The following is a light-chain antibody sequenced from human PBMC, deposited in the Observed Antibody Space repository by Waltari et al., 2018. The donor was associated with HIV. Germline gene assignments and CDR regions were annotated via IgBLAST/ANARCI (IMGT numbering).Light chain of an antibody. CDR1: SSDVRGYNY. CDR3: SSYTSSSTVV. Sequence: QSALTQPASVSGSPGQSITISCTGTSSDVRGYNYVSWYQQHPGTAPKLMIYEVSNRPSGVSNRFSGSKSGNTASLTISGLQAEDEADYYCSSYTSSSTVVFGGGTKLTVL. J-gene: IGLJ2*01. V-gene: IGLV2-14*01. CDR2: EVS.